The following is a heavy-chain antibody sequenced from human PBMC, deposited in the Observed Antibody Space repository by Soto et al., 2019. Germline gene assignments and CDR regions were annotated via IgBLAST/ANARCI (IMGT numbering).Heavy chain of an antibody. V-gene: IGHV3-33*01. J-gene: IGHJ6*02. D-gene: IGHD5-12*01. CDR3: VRAAGYSGNDYVYYYGMDV. Sequence: QVQLVESGGGVVQPGRSLRLSCAASGFTFRNYGMHWVRQAPAKGLEWVALVWYDGGNKNYVDSVKGRFTISRDNSKNTWYLQMKSLRDEDTAVYYCVRAAGYSGNDYVYYYGMDVWGQGTTVTVSS. CDR2: VWYDGGNK. CDR1: GFTFRNYG.